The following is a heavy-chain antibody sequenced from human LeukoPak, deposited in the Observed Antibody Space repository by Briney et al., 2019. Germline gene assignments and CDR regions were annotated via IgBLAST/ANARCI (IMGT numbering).Heavy chain of an antibody. Sequence: GASVKVSCKASGYTFVNYYIHWVRQAPGQGLEWVGKVNPTDGSTTYAQKFQGRLTMTRDMSTTTVYMELSSLRSEDTAVYYCARDLIGSGSYGFDYWGQGTLVTVSS. CDR2: VNPTDGST. CDR3: ARDLIGSGSYGFDY. J-gene: IGHJ4*02. V-gene: IGHV1-46*01. D-gene: IGHD3-10*01. CDR1: GYTFVNYY.